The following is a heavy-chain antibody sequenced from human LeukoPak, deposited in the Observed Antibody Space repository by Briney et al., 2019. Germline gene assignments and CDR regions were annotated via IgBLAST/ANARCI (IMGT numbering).Heavy chain of an antibody. CDR2: INPSGGST. D-gene: IGHD3-22*01. CDR1: GYTFTSYY. V-gene: IGHV1-46*01. J-gene: IGHJ4*02. CDR3: ARGYYYDSSGYPDYFDY. Sequence: ASVKVSCKASGYTFTSYYMHWVRQAPGQGLEWMGIINPSGGSTSYAQKFQGRVTMTRDMSTSTVYMELSSLRSEDTAVYYCARGYYYDSSGYPDYFDYWGQGTLVTVSS.